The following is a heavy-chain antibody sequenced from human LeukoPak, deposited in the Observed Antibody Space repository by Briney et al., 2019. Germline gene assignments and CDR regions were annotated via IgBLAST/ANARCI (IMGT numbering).Heavy chain of an antibody. CDR1: GFTFSSYT. CDR2: ISVNSDHK. CDR3: TRGSYGDYEY. Sequence: GGSLRLSCAASGFTFSSYTMNWVRQASGKGLEWVASISVNSDHKPYAESVRGRFAISRDNAKNSLYLQMNSVGADDTAVYYCTRGSYGDYEYWGQGILVIVSS. V-gene: IGHV3-21*01. J-gene: IGHJ4*02. D-gene: IGHD4-17*01.